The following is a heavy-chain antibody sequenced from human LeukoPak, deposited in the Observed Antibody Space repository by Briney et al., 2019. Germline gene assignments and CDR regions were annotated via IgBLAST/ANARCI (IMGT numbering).Heavy chain of an antibody. D-gene: IGHD5-18*01. CDR1: GGSFSGYY. V-gene: IGHV4-34*01. CDR2: INHSGST. CDR3: ARVNVDTAMITEDYYYYGMDV. J-gene: IGHJ6*02. Sequence: SETLSLTCAVYGGSFSGYYWSWIRQPPVKGLEWIGEINHSGSTNYNPSLKSRVTISVDTSKNQFSLKLSSVTAADTAVYYCARVNVDTAMITEDYYYYGMDVWGQGTTVTVSS.